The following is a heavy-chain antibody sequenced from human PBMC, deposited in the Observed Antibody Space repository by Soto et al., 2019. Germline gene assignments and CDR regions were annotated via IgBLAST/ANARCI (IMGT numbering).Heavy chain of an antibody. CDR2: IKQDGSEE. V-gene: IGHV3-7*01. CDR3: ARIAASGRGWDV. CDR1: GFTFSSYW. Sequence: EVQLVESGGGLVQPGGSLRLSCVDSGFTFSSYWMSWVRQAPVKGLEWVGNIKQDGSEENYADSVKGRFTISRDNAKKSMYMQMNSLRVGDTAVYYCARIAASGRGWDVWGQGTTVVVSS. J-gene: IGHJ6*02. D-gene: IGHD6-13*01.